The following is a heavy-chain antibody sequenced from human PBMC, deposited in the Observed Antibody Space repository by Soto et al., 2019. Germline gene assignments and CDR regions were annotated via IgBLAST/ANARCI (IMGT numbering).Heavy chain of an antibody. J-gene: IGHJ4*02. D-gene: IGHD2-8*02. CDR3: ARGQPSHTGTFIEYYFDY. CDR1: GGSFSGYY. V-gene: IGHV4-34*01. CDR2: INHSGST. Sequence: QVQLQQWGAGLLKPSETLSLTCAVYGGSFSGYYWSWIRQPPGKGLEWMGEINHSGSTNYNPSLKSRVTISVDTSKNQFSLKLSSVTAADTAVYYCARGQPSHTGTFIEYYFDYWGQGTLVTVSS.